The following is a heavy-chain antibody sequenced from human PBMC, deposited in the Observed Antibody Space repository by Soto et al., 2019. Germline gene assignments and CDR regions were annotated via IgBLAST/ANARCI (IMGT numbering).Heavy chain of an antibody. D-gene: IGHD5-18*01. CDR1: GFTFSSYW. V-gene: IGHV3-7*01. CDR3: ERPEYTAILIDAFDI. CDR2: IKQDGSEK. Sequence: GGSLRLSCAASGFTFSSYWMSWVRQAPGKGLEWVANIKQDGSEKYYVDSVKGRFTISRDNAKNSLYLQMNSLRAEDTAVYYCERPEYTAILIDAFDIWGQGTMVTV. J-gene: IGHJ3*02.